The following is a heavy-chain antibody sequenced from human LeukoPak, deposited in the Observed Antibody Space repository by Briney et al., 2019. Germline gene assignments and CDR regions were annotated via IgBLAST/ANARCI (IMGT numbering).Heavy chain of an antibody. J-gene: IGHJ6*02. V-gene: IGHV3-23*01. CDR2: ISGSGGNT. CDR3: AKGRKSYYYSMDV. CDR1: GFTFSMYA. D-gene: IGHD1-14*01. Sequence: PGGSLRLSCAASGFTFSMYAMNWVRQAPGKGLEWVSGISGSGGNTYYADSVKGRFTISRDNSKNTLYLQMNSLRAEDTAVYHSAKGRKSYYYSMDVWGQGTTVTVSS.